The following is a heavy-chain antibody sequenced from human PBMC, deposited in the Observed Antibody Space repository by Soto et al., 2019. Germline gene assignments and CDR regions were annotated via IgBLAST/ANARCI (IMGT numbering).Heavy chain of an antibody. CDR2: ISAYNGNT. D-gene: IGHD3-16*01. Sequence: QVHLVQSGAEVKMPGASVKVSCKASSFTFTSYAFTWVRQAPGQGLEWMGWISAYNGNTNYARNFRGRVTMTTASSTSTGYVELGSLTSDDTAVYFCAGDFTGWPPDGVDSWGQGTLVSVSA. CDR1: SFTFTSYA. V-gene: IGHV1-18*01. J-gene: IGHJ4*02. CDR3: AGDFTGWPPDGVDS.